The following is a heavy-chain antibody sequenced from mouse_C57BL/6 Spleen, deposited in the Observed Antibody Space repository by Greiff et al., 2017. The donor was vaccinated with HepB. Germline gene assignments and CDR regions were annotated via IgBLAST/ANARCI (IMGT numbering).Heavy chain of an antibody. CDR1: GYAFSSSW. V-gene: IGHV1-82*01. J-gene: IGHJ3*01. CDR3: AREVTAESWFAY. Sequence: QVQLQQSGPELVKPGASVKISCKASGYAFSSSWMNWVKQRPGKGLEWIGRIYPGDGDTNYNGKFKGKATLTADKSSSTAYMQLSSLTSEDSAVYCCAREVTAESWFAYWGQGTLVTVSA. CDR2: IYPGDGDT. D-gene: IGHD2-2*01.